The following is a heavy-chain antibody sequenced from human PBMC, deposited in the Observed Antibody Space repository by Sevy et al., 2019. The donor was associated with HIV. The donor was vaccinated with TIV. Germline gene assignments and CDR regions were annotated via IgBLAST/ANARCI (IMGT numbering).Heavy chain of an antibody. V-gene: IGHV1-24*01. D-gene: IGHD3-16*02. CDR1: GNTLTEIS. J-gene: IGHJ2*01. Sequence: ATVKVSCKVSGNTLTEISMHWVRQAPGEGLEWMGGFDPEDGEIIYSQRFQGRVTMTEDTSTDTAYLELSRLRSEDTAVYYCVTVKEDWENHYRYFDLWGRGTPVTVSS. CDR3: VTVKEDWENHYRYFDL. CDR2: FDPEDGEI.